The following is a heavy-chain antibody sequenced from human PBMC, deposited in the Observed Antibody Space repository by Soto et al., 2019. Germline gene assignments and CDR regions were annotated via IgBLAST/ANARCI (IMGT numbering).Heavy chain of an antibody. CDR1: GYSFTHYG. CDR3: ARGDGDTLDY. CDR2: INAYVGET. V-gene: IGHV1-18*01. Sequence: QVQLVQSGAEVKKPGASAKVSCKAYGYSFTHYGITWVRQAPGQGLEWTGWINAYVGETKSAQKYEGRVTVTMDTSTNTAYLELRSLRYDDTAVYYCARGDGDTLDYWGQGTLVRVSA. J-gene: IGHJ4*02.